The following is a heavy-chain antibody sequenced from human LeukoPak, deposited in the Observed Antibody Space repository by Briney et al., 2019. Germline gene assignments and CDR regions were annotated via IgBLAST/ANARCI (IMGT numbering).Heavy chain of an antibody. CDR3: ARGPELLFDAFDI. Sequence: RSLRLSCAASGFTFSSYAMHWVRQAPGKGLEWVAVVSYDGSNKYYADSVKGRFTISRDNSKNTLYLQMNSLRAEDTAVYYCARGPELLFDAFDIWGQGTMVTVSS. CDR1: GFTFSSYA. D-gene: IGHD1-26*01. J-gene: IGHJ3*02. V-gene: IGHV3-30*01. CDR2: VSYDGSNK.